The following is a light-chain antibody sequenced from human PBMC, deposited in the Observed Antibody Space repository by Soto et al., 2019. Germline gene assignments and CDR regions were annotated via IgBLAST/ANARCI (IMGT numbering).Light chain of an antibody. CDR3: HQYGSSLPYT. V-gene: IGKV3-20*01. CDR2: DAS. Sequence: EIVLTQSPGTLSLSPGERATLSCRASQSVSSSDLAWYQQKPGQAPRLLISDASTRAPGIPDRFSGSGSGTDFTLTISRLEPGDFAVYYCHQYGSSLPYTFGQGTKLEIK. J-gene: IGKJ2*01. CDR1: QSVSSSD.